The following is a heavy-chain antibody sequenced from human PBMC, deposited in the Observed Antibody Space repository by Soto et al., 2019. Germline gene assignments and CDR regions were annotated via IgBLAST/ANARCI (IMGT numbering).Heavy chain of an antibody. V-gene: IGHV1-2*02. D-gene: IGHD2-2*02. CDR2: INPNSGGI. Sequence: QVQLVQSGAEVKKPGASVKVSCKASGYTFTGYYMHWVRQAPGQGLEWMGWINPNSGGINYAQKFQGRVTMTRDTSFNSAYMELSRLRSDDTAMYYCARGGSVVVELAATPEFDPWGQGTLVTVSS. J-gene: IGHJ5*02. CDR1: GYTFTGYY. CDR3: ARGGSVVVELAATPEFDP.